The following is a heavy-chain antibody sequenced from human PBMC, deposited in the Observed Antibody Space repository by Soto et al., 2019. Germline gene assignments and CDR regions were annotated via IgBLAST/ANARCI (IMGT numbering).Heavy chain of an antibody. Sequence: SGTLSLTCTVSGGSISSYYWSWIRQPPGKGLEWIGYIYYSGSTNYNPSLKSRVTISVDTSKNQFSLKLSSVTAADTAVYYCARAYGDIYYYYYYMDVWGKGTTVTVSS. CDR1: GGSISSYY. J-gene: IGHJ6*03. CDR2: IYYSGST. V-gene: IGHV4-59*01. CDR3: ARAYGDIYYYYYYMDV. D-gene: IGHD4-17*01.